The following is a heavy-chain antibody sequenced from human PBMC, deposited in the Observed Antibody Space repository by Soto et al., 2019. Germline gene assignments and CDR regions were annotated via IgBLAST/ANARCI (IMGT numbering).Heavy chain of an antibody. V-gene: IGHV5-10-1*01. D-gene: IGHD6-19*01. CDR2: IDPSDSYT. CDR3: ARRIAVADYKGYYYYGMDV. CDR1: GYSFTSYW. Sequence: PGESLKISCKGSGYSFTSYWISWVRQMPGKGLEWMGRIDPSDSYTNYSPSFQGHVTISADKSISTAYLQWSSLKASDTAMYYCARRIAVADYKGYYYYGMDVWGQGTTVTVPS. J-gene: IGHJ6*02.